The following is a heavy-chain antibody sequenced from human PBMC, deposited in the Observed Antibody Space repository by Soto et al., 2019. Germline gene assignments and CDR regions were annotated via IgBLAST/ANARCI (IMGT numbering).Heavy chain of an antibody. D-gene: IGHD2-15*01. CDR3: ARGSPIVVVVAATQAFQH. J-gene: IGHJ1*01. Sequence: SETLSLTCTVSGGSMSSYYWSWIRQPPGKGLEWIGYIYYSGSTIYNPSLKSRVTISVDTSKNQFSLKLSSVTAADTAVYYCARGSPIVVVVAATQAFQHWGQGTLVTVSS. CDR2: IYYSGST. CDR1: GGSMSSYY. V-gene: IGHV4-59*12.